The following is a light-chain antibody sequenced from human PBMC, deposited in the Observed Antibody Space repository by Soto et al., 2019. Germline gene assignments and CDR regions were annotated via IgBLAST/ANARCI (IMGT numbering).Light chain of an antibody. V-gene: IGKV1-17*03. CDR1: QGISHY. CDR2: GAY. J-gene: IGKJ4*01. Sequence: DIQMTQSPSTMSASVGDRVTITCRASQGISHYLAWFQQRPGKVPKRLIYGAYTLESGVPSRFIGSGSCTEFTLTISSLQPEDFATDYCLQHNAYPLSFGGGTKVEMK. CDR3: LQHNAYPLS.